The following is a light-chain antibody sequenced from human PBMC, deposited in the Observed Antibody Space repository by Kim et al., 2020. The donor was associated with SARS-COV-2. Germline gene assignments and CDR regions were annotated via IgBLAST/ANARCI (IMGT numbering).Light chain of an antibody. CDR3: AAWDDSLNGVI. CDR2: SSK. V-gene: IGLV1-44*01. J-gene: IGLJ2*01. Sequence: QSVLTQPPSVSGIPGQGVAIFCSGSSSNVGSHSVNWYQQFPGTALKLLIYSSKERPSGVPDRFFGSKSGTSASLAISGLQPEDEADYYCAAWDDSLNGVIFGGGTQLTVL. CDR1: SSNVGSHS.